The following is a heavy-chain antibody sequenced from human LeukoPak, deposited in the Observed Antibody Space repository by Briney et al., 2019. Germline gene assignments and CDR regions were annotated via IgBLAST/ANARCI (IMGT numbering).Heavy chain of an antibody. J-gene: IGHJ4*02. CDR1: GFPFSNYA. D-gene: IGHD3-9*01. Sequence: GGSLRLSCTASGFPFSNYAMSWVRQAPGKGLEWVSAIGGSGGGTYYADSVKGRFTISRDNSKNTLYLQMNSLGAEDTALYYCASPQLQYFDWFTPPLGYWGQGSLVTVSS. CDR2: IGGSGGGT. V-gene: IGHV3-23*01. CDR3: ASPQLQYFDWFTPPLGY.